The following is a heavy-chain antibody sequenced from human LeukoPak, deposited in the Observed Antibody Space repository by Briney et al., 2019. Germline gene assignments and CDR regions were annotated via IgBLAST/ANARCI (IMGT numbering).Heavy chain of an antibody. CDR3: ARVSSSWYQDWYFDL. D-gene: IGHD6-13*01. CDR2: IYTRGST. CDR1: GGSISSGSYY. J-gene: IGHJ2*01. Sequence: PSETLSLTCTVSGGSISSGSYYWSWIRQPAGKGLEWIGRIYTRGSTNCNPSLKSRVTISVDTSKNQFSLKLSSVTAADTAVYYCARVSSSWYQDWYFDLWGRGTLVTVSS. V-gene: IGHV4-61*02.